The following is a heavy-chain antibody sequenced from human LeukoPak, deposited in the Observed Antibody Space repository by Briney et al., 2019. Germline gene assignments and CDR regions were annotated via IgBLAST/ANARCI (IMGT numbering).Heavy chain of an antibody. V-gene: IGHV4-31*03. CDR3: ARDEVAVAGSLMATIDY. CDR2: IYYSGST. CDR1: GDSISNGGYY. D-gene: IGHD6-19*01. J-gene: IGHJ4*02. Sequence: SETLSLTCTVSGDSISNGGYYWSWIRQHPGKGLEWIGYIYYSGSTYYNPSLKSRVTISVDTSKNQFSLKVMSVTAADTAVYYCARDEVAVAGSLMATIDYWGQGTLVTVSS.